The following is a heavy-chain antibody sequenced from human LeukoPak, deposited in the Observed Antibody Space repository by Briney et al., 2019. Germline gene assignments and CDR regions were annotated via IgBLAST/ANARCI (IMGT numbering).Heavy chain of an antibody. CDR1: GGSISASH. Sequence: PSETQSLTCTVSGGSISASHWSWIRQPPGRGLEWIGYIYHSGSTKYNPSLKSRVTISVDTSQDQLSLKLNSVTAADTAVYYCASSLAATDTWVDYWGQGTLVTVSS. J-gene: IGHJ4*02. CDR2: IYHSGST. CDR3: ASSLAATDTWVDY. D-gene: IGHD6-13*01. V-gene: IGHV4-59*01.